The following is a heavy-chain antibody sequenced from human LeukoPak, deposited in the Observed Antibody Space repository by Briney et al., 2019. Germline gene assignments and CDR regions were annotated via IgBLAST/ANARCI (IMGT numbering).Heavy chain of an antibody. J-gene: IGHJ4*02. CDR3: ARDGYSSS. Sequence: PGGTLRLSCAASGFTFSNYGLSWVRQAPGKGLEWVSGITGSGGSTYYADSVKGRFTISRDNAKNSLYLQMNSLRAEDTAVYYCARDGYSSSWGQGTLVTVSS. V-gene: IGHV3-23*01. D-gene: IGHD6-13*01. CDR1: GFTFSNYG. CDR2: ITGSGGST.